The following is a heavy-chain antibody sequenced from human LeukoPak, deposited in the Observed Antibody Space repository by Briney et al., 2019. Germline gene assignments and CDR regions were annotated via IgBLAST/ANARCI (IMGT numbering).Heavy chain of an antibody. CDR2: IYSTDST. CDR1: GFTVSTNY. J-gene: IGHJ3*02. CDR3: ARDLAMTTVTIDAFDI. Sequence: GGSLRLSCAASGFTVSTNYMSWVRQAPGKGLEWVSVIYSTDSTYYADSVKGRFTISRDNSKNTLFLQMNSLRAEDSAVYYCARDLAMTTVTIDAFDIWGQGTMVTVSS. V-gene: IGHV3-53*01. D-gene: IGHD4-17*01.